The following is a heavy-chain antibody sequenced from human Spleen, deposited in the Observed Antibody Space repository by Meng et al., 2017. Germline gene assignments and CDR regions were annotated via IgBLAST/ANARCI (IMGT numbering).Heavy chain of an antibody. CDR2: ISYDGSNK. CDR3: ARGFWYRVVIMGGFDP. Sequence: GESLKISCAASGFTFNNYAMGWVRQAPGKGLEWVAVISYDGSNKYYADSVKGRFTISRDNSKNTLYLQMNSLRAEDTAVYYCARGFWYRVVIMGGFDPWGQGTLVTVSS. J-gene: IGHJ5*02. D-gene: IGHD3-3*01. CDR1: GFTFNNYA. V-gene: IGHV3-30*01.